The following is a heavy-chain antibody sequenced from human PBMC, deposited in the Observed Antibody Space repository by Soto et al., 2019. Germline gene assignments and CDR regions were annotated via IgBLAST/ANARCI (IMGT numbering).Heavy chain of an antibody. J-gene: IGHJ4*02. CDR1: GGTLSSYA. V-gene: IGHV1-69*13. CDR3: AKMYSSGWSPRNDH. D-gene: IGHD6-19*01. CDR2: IIPIFGTA. Sequence: ASVKVSCKASGGTLSSYAISWVRQAPGQGLEWMGGIIPIFGTANYAQKFQGRVTITADESTSTAYMELSSLRTEDTAVYYCAKMYSSGWSPRNDHWGQGTLVTVSS.